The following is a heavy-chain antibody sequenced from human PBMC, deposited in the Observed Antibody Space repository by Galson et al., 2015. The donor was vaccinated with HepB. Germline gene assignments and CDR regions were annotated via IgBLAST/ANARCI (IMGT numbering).Heavy chain of an antibody. J-gene: IGHJ4*02. Sequence: SLRLSCAASGFTFNNYAMSWVRQAPGKGLEWVSAISGNGVNTYHADSVKGRFTISRDNSRNTLYLQMSSLRAEDTAIYYCAKERVGDCSSASCYPGYWGQGTLVTVSS. CDR2: ISGNGVNT. CDR3: AKERVGDCSSASCYPGY. V-gene: IGHV3-23*01. CDR1: GFTFNNYA. D-gene: IGHD2-2*01.